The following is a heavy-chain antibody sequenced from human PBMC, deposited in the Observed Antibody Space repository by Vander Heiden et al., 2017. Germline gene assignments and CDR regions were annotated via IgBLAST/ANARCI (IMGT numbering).Heavy chain of an antibody. CDR3: VRRTGYCNNGVCYFDY. Sequence: EAQLVQSGAAVKKPGASLQISCKGSGYSFTTYWIGGVRQMPGKGLEWMGKMYPGDSDTRYSPSFEGQVTMSADKSSSTAYLQWSSLKASDTAIYYCVRRTGYCNNGVCYFDYWGQGTLVTVSS. D-gene: IGHD2-8*01. CDR1: GYSFTTYW. V-gene: IGHV5-51*01. CDR2: MYPGDSDT. J-gene: IGHJ4*02.